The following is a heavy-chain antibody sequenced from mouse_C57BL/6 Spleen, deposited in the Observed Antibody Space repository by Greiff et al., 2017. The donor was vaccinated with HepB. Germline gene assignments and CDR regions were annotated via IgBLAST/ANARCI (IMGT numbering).Heavy chain of an antibody. CDR3: AIYLYYGSSYDWYFDV. CDR1: GYSITSGYY. J-gene: IGHJ1*03. V-gene: IGHV3-6*01. Sequence: ESGPGLVKPSQSLSLTCSVTGYSITSGYYWNWIRQFPGNKLEWMGYISYDGSNNYNPSLKNRISITRDTSKNQFFLKLNSVTTEDTATYYCAIYLYYGSSYDWYFDVWGTGTTVTVSS. D-gene: IGHD1-1*01. CDR2: ISYDGSN.